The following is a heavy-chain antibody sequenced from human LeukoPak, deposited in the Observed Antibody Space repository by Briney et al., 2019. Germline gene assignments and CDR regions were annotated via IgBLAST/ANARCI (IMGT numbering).Heavy chain of an antibody. CDR3: ARGQYIYDRSGYHYSGRGDDY. CDR1: RESSSGYY. Sequence: SETLSLTCAVYRESSSGYYWSWIRQTPGKGLEWIGEISHSGSTYYNSSLKSRVSMSVETSNNQSSLKLSSVTAADTAVYYCARGQYIYDRSGYHYSGRGDDYWGQGTLVTVSS. D-gene: IGHD3-22*01. V-gene: IGHV4-34*01. J-gene: IGHJ4*02. CDR2: ISHSGST.